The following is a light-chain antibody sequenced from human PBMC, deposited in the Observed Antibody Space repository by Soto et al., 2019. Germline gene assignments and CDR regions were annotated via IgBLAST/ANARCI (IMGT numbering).Light chain of an antibody. Sequence: DIPMTQSPSSLSASVGDRVTITCQASRDISNYLNWYQQKPGKVPKLLIYDASNLETGVPSRFSGSGSGTDFTLTINSLQPEDIATYYCQQYDDLPSFTFGPGTKVGI. J-gene: IGKJ3*01. CDR2: DAS. CDR3: QQYDDLPSFT. CDR1: RDISNY. V-gene: IGKV1-33*01.